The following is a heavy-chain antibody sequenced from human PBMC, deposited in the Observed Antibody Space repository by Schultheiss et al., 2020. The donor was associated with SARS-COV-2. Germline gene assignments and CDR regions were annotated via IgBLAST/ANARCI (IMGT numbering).Heavy chain of an antibody. CDR3: ARVLVVPAAIWSAYGMDV. CDR1: GGSISSYY. CDR2: IYYSGST. J-gene: IGHJ6*02. Sequence: SETLSLTCTVSGGSISSYYWSWIRQPPGKGLEWIGYIYYSGSTNYNPSLKSRVTLSLDMSKNQFSLKLSSVTAADTAVYYCARVLVVPAAIWSAYGMDVWGQGTTVTVSS. V-gene: IGHV4-59*01. D-gene: IGHD2-2*01.